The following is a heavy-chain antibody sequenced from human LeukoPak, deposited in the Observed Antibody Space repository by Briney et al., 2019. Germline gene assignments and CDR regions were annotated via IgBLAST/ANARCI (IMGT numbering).Heavy chain of an antibody. D-gene: IGHD6-19*01. J-gene: IGHJ4*02. CDR3: ARGSSGWYD. V-gene: IGHV3-21*01. Sequence: GGSLRLSCAASGITLSGYPMTWVRRAPGKGLEWVSSISSTSSSIYYADSVKGRFTISRDNAKNSLYLQMNSLRAEDTAVYYCARGSSGWYDWGQGTLVTVSS. CDR2: ISSTSSSI. CDR1: GITLSGYP.